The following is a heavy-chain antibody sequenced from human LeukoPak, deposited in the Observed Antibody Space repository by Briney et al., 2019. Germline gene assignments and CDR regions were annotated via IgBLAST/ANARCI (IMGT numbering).Heavy chain of an antibody. Sequence: PGGSLRLSCAAFGFTVSSNYMSWVRQAPGKGLEWVSVIYSGGSTYYADSVKGRFTISRDNSKNTLYLQMNSLRAEDTAVYYCARDGVPNYGGNSFAFDIWGQGTMVTVSS. CDR2: IYSGGST. CDR3: ARDGVPNYGGNSFAFDI. CDR1: GFTVSSNY. V-gene: IGHV3-66*01. J-gene: IGHJ3*02. D-gene: IGHD4-23*01.